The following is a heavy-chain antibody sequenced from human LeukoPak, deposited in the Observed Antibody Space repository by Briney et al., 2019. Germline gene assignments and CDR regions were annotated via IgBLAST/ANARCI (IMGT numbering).Heavy chain of an antibody. Sequence: SVKVSCKASGGTFSSYAISWVRQAPGQGLEWMGRIIPILGIANYAQKFQGRVTITADKSTSTAYMELSSLRSEDTAVYYCASPNEYSSSSAWGQGTLVTVSS. D-gene: IGHD6-6*01. CDR2: IIPILGIA. J-gene: IGHJ5*02. CDR1: GGTFSSYA. CDR3: ASPNEYSSSSA. V-gene: IGHV1-69*04.